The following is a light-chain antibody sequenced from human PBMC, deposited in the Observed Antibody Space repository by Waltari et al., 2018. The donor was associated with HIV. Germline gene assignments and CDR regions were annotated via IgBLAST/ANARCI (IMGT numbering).Light chain of an antibody. V-gene: IGLV1-40*01. CDR3: QSYDSSLIGSV. Sequence: QSVLTQPPSVSGAPGQGVTLSCNGSSSNIGARYGVPWYQQLPGTAPKLLIFGNTNRPSGVPDRFSGSRSGTSASLAITGLQAEDEADYYCQSYDSSLIGSVFGGGTKLTVL. CDR2: GNT. J-gene: IGLJ2*01. CDR1: SSNIGARYG.